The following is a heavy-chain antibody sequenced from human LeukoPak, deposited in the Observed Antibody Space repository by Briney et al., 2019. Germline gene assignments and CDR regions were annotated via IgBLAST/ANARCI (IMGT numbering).Heavy chain of an antibody. J-gene: IGHJ6*02. Sequence: SETLSLTCAVYGGSFSGYYWSRIRQPPGKGLEWIGEINHSGSTNYNPSLKSRVTISVDTSKNQFSLKLSSVTAADTAVYYCARWRITMVRGGQYYYYYGMDVWGQGTTVTVSS. CDR3: ARWRITMVRGGQYYYYYGMDV. D-gene: IGHD3-10*01. CDR1: GGSFSGYY. V-gene: IGHV4-34*01. CDR2: INHSGST.